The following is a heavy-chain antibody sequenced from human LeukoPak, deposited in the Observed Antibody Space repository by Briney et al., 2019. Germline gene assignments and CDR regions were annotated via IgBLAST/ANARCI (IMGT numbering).Heavy chain of an antibody. Sequence: GGSLRLSCAASAFTFSSYAMSWVRQAPGKGLEWVSSISGSGGSGGSTFYADSVKGRFTISRDNSKNTLYLQMNSLRAEDTAVYYCVKDRVTGGPYWFFDLRGRGTLVTVSS. D-gene: IGHD7-27*01. CDR3: VKDRVTGGPYWFFDL. J-gene: IGHJ2*01. CDR2: ISGSGGSGGST. CDR1: AFTFSSYA. V-gene: IGHV3-23*01.